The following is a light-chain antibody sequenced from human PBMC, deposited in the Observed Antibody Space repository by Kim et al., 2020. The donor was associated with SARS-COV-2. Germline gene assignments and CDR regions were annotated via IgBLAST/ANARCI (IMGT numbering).Light chain of an antibody. V-gene: IGKV1-8*01. CDR3: QQYYSYPRT. J-gene: IGKJ1*01. CDR2: AAS. Sequence: SASTGDRLTITCRASQGISSYLAWYQQKPGQAPKLLIYAASTLQSGVPSRFSGSGSGTDFTLTITCLQSEDFATYYCQQYYSYPRTFGQGTKVEIK. CDR1: QGISSY.